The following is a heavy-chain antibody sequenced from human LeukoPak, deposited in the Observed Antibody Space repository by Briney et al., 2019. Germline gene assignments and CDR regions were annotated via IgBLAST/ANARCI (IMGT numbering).Heavy chain of an antibody. CDR3: ARVKGDLTTNWFDP. J-gene: IGHJ5*02. Sequence: PSQTLSLTCAISGDSVSSNSAAWNWIRQSPSRGLEWLGRTYYRSKWYNDYAVSVKSRITINPDTSKNQFSLKLSSVTAADTAVYYCARVKGDLTTNWFDPWGQGTLVTVSS. V-gene: IGHV6-1*01. CDR2: TYYRSKWYN. D-gene: IGHD2-21*02. CDR1: GDSVSSNSAA.